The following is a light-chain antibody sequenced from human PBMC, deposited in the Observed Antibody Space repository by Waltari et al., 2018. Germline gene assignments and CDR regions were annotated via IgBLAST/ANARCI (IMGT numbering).Light chain of an antibody. Sequence: DIQMTQSPTSVSASVGDRVTITFRASRGISNWLAWYQQKSGQAPKLLIDAASNLQSGVPSRFSGSGAATDFTLTINSLQPEEFATYYCQQANSFPPTFGQGTKVEIK. V-gene: IGKV1-12*01. CDR2: AAS. J-gene: IGKJ2*01. CDR1: RGISNW. CDR3: QQANSFPPT.